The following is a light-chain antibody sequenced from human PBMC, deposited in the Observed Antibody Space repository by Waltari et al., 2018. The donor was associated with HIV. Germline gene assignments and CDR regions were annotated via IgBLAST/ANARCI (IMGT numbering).Light chain of an antibody. CDR3: QSYDSSLSGSV. Sequence: QSVLTQPPSVSGAPGQRVTISCTGSSSNIGAGYDVHWYQQLPGTAPKLLIYGNNNRPSGSPDRFSGSKSGTSASLAITGLQAEDEADYYCQSYDSSLSGSVFGGGTKLTVL. V-gene: IGLV1-40*01. J-gene: IGLJ3*02. CDR2: GNN. CDR1: SSNIGAGYD.